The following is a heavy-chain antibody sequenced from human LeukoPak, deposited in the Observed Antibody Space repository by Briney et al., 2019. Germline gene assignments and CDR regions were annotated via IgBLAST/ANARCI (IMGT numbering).Heavy chain of an antibody. J-gene: IGHJ4*02. D-gene: IGHD3-10*01. Sequence: GGSLRLSCAASGFTFSSYGMSWVRQAPGKGLEWVSGISGSGGSTYFADSVKGRFTISRDNSKNTLYLQMNSLRAEDTAVYYCAKGAQYSFGSGIYFDYWGQGTLVTVSS. CDR1: GFTFSSYG. V-gene: IGHV3-23*01. CDR2: ISGSGGST. CDR3: AKGAQYSFGSGIYFDY.